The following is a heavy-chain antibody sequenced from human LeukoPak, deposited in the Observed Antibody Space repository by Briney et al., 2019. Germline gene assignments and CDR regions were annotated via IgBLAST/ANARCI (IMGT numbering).Heavy chain of an antibody. Sequence: ASVKVSCKASGYTFTGYYMHWVRQAPGQGLEWMGWINPNSGGTNYAQKFQGWVTMTRDTSISTAYMELSRLRSDDTAVHYCARDRDYGDIPGYYYYYGMDVWGQGTTVTVSS. D-gene: IGHD4-17*01. V-gene: IGHV1-2*04. CDR2: INPNSGGT. J-gene: IGHJ6*02. CDR3: ARDRDYGDIPGYYYYYGMDV. CDR1: GYTFTGYY.